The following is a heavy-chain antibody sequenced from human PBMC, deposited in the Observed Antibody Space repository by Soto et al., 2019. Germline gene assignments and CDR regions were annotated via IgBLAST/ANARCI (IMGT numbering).Heavy chain of an antibody. CDR1: GYSFSTHW. J-gene: IGHJ4*02. CDR2: IYPGDSDA. Sequence: GESLKISCKGSGYSFSTHWVGWVRQMPGKGLEWMGIIYPGDSDARYSPSFKGQVTISVDESTTTAFLQWGSLKASDTAMYFCARSQFDYVWGTSGYFDSWGQGTLVTV. CDR3: ARSQFDYVWGTSGYFDS. D-gene: IGHD3-16*01. V-gene: IGHV5-51*01.